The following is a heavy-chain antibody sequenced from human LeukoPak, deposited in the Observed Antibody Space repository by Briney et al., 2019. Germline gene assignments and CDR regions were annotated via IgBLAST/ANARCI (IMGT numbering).Heavy chain of an antibody. Sequence: GGSLRLSCAASGFMFSSYWMSWVRQAPGKGLEWVADIKEDGSEKSYVDSVKGRFTISRDNAKNSLYLQMNTLRAEDTAVYYCARGHYGLDYWGQGSLVTVSS. CDR3: ARGHYGLDY. D-gene: IGHD3-16*01. J-gene: IGHJ4*02. CDR2: IKEDGSEK. V-gene: IGHV3-7*01. CDR1: GFMFSSYW.